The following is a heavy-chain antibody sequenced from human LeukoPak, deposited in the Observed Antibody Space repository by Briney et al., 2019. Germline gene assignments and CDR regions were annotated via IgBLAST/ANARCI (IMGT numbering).Heavy chain of an antibody. V-gene: IGHV4-59*08. CDR2: IYYSGST. J-gene: IGHJ4*02. Sequence: PSETLSLTCTVSGGSISSYYWSWIRQPPGKGLEWIGYIYYSGSTNYNPSLKSRVTISVDTSKNQFSLKLSSVTAADTAVYYCARGTEVIAAAGDFDYWGQGTLVTVSS. CDR3: ARGTEVIAAAGDFDY. D-gene: IGHD6-13*01. CDR1: GGSISSYY.